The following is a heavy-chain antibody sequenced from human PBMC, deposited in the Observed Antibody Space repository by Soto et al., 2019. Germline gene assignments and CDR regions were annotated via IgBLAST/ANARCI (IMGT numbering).Heavy chain of an antibody. Sequence: QLQLQESGPGLVKPSETLSLTCTVSGDSISSSTYYWAWIRQPPGKGLEWIGTIYYTGSTYYNPSLKSRVTISVDTSKNQFSLKMSSVTAADTAVYYCARHAGPADAAWSAFQHWGQGTLVTVSS. CDR3: ARHAGPADAAWSAFQH. J-gene: IGHJ1*01. CDR2: IYYTGST. D-gene: IGHD2-2*01. CDR1: GDSISSSTYY. V-gene: IGHV4-39*01.